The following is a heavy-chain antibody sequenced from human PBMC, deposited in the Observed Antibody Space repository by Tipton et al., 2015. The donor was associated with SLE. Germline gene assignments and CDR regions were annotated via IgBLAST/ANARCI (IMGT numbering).Heavy chain of an antibody. CDR1: GGSIGSGSYF. CDR2: IHTSGGT. J-gene: IGHJ5*02. CDR3: ARDKNLNWFDP. Sequence: TLSLTCTLSGGSIGSGSYFWTWIRQPAGKGLEWLGRIHTSGGTSYNPSLEGRVTISMDTSKNQFSLKLNSVTAADTAVYYCARDKNLNWFDPWGQGTLITVSS. V-gene: IGHV4-61*02.